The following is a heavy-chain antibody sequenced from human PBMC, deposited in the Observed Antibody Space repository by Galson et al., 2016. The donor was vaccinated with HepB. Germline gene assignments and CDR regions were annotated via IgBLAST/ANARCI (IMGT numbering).Heavy chain of an antibody. V-gene: IGHV3-23*01. CDR3: AKMHGLGRNFPFYDPYFQH. J-gene: IGHJ1*01. D-gene: IGHD1-26*01. CDR2: ISGSGVST. Sequence: SLRLSCAASGYTFSTYVMSWVRQAPGKGLEWVSTISGSGVSTYYADSVKGRFTISRDNSNNTLYLQMDSLRAEDAAVYYCAKMHGLGRNFPFYDPYFQHWGQGTLVTVSS. CDR1: GYTFSTYV.